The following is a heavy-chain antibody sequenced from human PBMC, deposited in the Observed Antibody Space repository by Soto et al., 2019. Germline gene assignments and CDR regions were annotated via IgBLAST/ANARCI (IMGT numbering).Heavy chain of an antibody. J-gene: IGHJ4*02. CDR2: IYDSGNT. Sequence: SETLSLTCTVSGGYISSSNYFWARIRQPPGQGLEWIGSIYDSGNTYYKPSLKSRLTISVDTPQTQFSLKLSSVTAADTAVYYCARHDNGYGSGWHFDFWGQGILVTVSS. V-gene: IGHV4-39*01. CDR3: ARHDNGYGSGWHFDF. D-gene: IGHD6-19*01. CDR1: GGYISSSNYF.